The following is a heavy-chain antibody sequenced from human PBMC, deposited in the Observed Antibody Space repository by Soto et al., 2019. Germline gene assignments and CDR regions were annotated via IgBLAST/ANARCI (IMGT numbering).Heavy chain of an antibody. CDR3: ARDHVGSPGDY. CDR2: INHSGST. V-gene: IGHV4-34*01. CDR1: GGSFSGYY. Sequence: SETLSLTCAVYGGSFSGYYWSWIRQPPGKGLEWIGEINHSGSTNYNPSLKSRITINPDTSKNQFSLQLNSVTPEDTAVYYCARDHVGSPGDYWGQGTLVTVSS. J-gene: IGHJ4*02. D-gene: IGHD1-26*01.